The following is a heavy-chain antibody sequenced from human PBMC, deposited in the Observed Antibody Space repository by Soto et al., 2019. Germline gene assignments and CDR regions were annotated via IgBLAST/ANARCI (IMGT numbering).Heavy chain of an antibody. CDR3: ARARTIVGSTTYPGAFDI. CDR2: IIPIFDTA. J-gene: IGHJ3*02. D-gene: IGHD1-26*01. Sequence: VASVKVSCKASGGTFSSYAISWVRQAPGQGLEWMGGIIPIFDTANYAQRFQGRVTITADESTSTAYMELSSLRSEDTAMFYCARARTIVGSTTYPGAFDIWGQGTMVTV. CDR1: GGTFSSYA. V-gene: IGHV1-69*13.